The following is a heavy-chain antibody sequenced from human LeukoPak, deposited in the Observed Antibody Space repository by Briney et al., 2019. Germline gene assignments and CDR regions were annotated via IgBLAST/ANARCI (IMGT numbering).Heavy chain of an antibody. CDR2: ISHSGST. V-gene: IGHV4-38-2*02. D-gene: IGHD3-10*01. J-gene: IGHJ4*02. CDR1: GYSISSGYY. Sequence: SETLSLTCTVSGYSISSGYYWGWIRQPPGKGLEWIGSISHSGSTYYNPSLKSRVTISVDTSKNQFSLKLSSVTAADTAVYYCVGITYYYGSGIDYWGQGTLVTVSS. CDR3: VGITYYYGSGIDY.